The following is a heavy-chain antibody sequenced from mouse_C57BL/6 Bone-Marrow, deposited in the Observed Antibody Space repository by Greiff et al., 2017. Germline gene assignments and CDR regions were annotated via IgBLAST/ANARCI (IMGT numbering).Heavy chain of an antibody. Sequence: VQLQESGAELARPGASVKLSCKASGYTFTSYGISWVKQRTGQGLEWIGEIYPRSGNTYYNEKFKGKATLTADKSSSTAYMELRSLTSEDSAVYFCASPCSYWYFDVWGTGTTVTVSS. CDR3: ASPCSYWYFDV. V-gene: IGHV1-81*01. CDR1: GYTFTSYG. J-gene: IGHJ1*03. CDR2: IYPRSGNT.